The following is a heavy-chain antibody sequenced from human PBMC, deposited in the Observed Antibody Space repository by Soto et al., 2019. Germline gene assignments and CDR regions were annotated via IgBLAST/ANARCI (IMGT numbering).Heavy chain of an antibody. V-gene: IGHV1-69*06. Sequence: QVQLVQSGAEVKKPGSSVKVSCKASGGTFSSYAISWVRQAPGQGLEWMGGIIPIFGTANYAQKFRGRVTITADKSTSTAYMELSGLRSEDTAVYYCARDLAYCGGDCYGWFDPWGQGTLVTVSS. CDR2: IIPIFGTA. D-gene: IGHD2-21*02. CDR3: ARDLAYCGGDCYGWFDP. J-gene: IGHJ5*02. CDR1: GGTFSSYA.